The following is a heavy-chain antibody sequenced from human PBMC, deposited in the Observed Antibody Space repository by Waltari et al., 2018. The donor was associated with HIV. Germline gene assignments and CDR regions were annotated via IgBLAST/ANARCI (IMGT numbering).Heavy chain of an antibody. CDR3: ARGGSVVVPAARGGGWFDP. CDR2: MNQKVST. D-gene: IGHD2-2*01. V-gene: IGHV4-34*01. Sequence: QVQLQQWGAGLLKPSETLSLTCAVYGGSFSGYYWSWIRQPPGKGLEWSGEMNQKVSTNDDPSRKSRVTISVETSKNQFSVKLGSVTAADTAVYYGARGGSVVVPAARGGGWFDPWGQGTLVTVSS. CDR1: GGSFSGYY. J-gene: IGHJ5*02.